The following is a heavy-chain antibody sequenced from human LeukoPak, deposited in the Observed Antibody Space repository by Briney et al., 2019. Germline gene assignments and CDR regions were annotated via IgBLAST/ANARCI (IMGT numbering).Heavy chain of an antibody. Sequence: GGSLRLSCAASGFTFSTYWMHWVRQVPGEGLVWLSRINGDGNSIDYADSVKGRFTISRDNAKNTVYLQINSLRVEDTALYYCARMADYDSSGYYGYLTQWGQGTLVTVSS. CDR3: ARMADYDSSGYYGYLTQ. CDR2: INGDGNSI. CDR1: GFTFSTYW. D-gene: IGHD3-22*01. V-gene: IGHV3-74*01. J-gene: IGHJ1*01.